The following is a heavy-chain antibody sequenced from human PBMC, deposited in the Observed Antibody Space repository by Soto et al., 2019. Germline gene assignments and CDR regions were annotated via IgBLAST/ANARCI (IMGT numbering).Heavy chain of an antibody. CDR3: AIASHSVINSSTHDH. D-gene: IGHD6-6*01. J-gene: IGHJ4*02. V-gene: IGHV3-23*01. Sequence: EVQLLESGGGLVQPGGSLRLSCADSGFTFSMSAMSWVRRAPGKGLEWVSGINGGDDSKHYIDSVRGRFTISRDNSRNTLILHMNSLRAEDTVIYYCAIASHSVINSSTHDHLGQGTLVTGSS. CDR1: GFTFSMSA. CDR2: INGGDDSK.